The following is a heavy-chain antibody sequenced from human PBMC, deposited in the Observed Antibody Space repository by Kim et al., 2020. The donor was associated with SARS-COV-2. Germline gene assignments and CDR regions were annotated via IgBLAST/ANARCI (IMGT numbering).Heavy chain of an antibody. D-gene: IGHD1-1*01. V-gene: IGHV3-53*01. CDR3: ARSSGGTFDY. Sequence: FADSVKGRFSISRDTPKNTVYLQLTNLRPEDTAVYYCARSSGGTFDYWGQGTLVTVSS. J-gene: IGHJ4*02.